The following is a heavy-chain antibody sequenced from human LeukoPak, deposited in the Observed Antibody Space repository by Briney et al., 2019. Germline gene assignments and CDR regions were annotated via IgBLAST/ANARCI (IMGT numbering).Heavy chain of an antibody. Sequence: SVKVSCKASGGTFSSYTISWVRQAPGQGLEWMGRIIPILGIANYAQKFQGRVTITADKSTSTAYMELSSLRSEDTAMYYCARGGFAAAGSNPPDYWGQGTLVTVSS. V-gene: IGHV1-69*02. CDR2: IIPILGIA. D-gene: IGHD6-13*01. CDR3: ARGGFAAAGSNPPDY. CDR1: GGTFSSYT. J-gene: IGHJ4*02.